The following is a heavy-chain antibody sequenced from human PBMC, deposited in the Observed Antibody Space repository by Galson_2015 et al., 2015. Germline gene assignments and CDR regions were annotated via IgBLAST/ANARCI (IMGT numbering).Heavy chain of an antibody. CDR1: GGTFSSYA. CDR3: ARRRGGNWNPNARVHTNWFDP. D-gene: IGHD1-1*01. Sequence: SVKVSCKASGGTFSSYAISWVRQAPGQGLEWMGGIIPIFGIANYAQKFQGRVTITADKSTSTAYMELSSLRSEDTAVYYCARRRGGNWNPNARVHTNWFDPWGQGTLVTVSS. V-gene: IGHV1-69*10. J-gene: IGHJ5*02. CDR2: IIPIFGIA.